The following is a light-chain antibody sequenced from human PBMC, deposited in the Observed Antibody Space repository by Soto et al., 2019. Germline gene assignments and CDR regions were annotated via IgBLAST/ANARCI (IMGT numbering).Light chain of an antibody. CDR2: GAS. V-gene: IGKV3-20*01. Sequence: EIVLTQSPATLSLSPGERATLSRRASPSATNFLAWYQQKPGQAPRLLIYGASTRATGIPDRFSGRGSGTDFTLTISRLQPEDFAVYYCQQYVSLPITFGQGTRLEIK. CDR3: QQYVSLPIT. J-gene: IGKJ5*01. CDR1: PSATNF.